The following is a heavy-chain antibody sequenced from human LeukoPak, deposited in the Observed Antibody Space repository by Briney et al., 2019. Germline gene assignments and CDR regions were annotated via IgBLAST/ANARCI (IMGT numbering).Heavy chain of an antibody. Sequence: SETLSLTCAVYGGSFSGYYWSWIRQPPGKGLEWIGEINHSGSTNYNPSLKSRVTISVDTSKNQFSLKLSSVTAADTAVYYCAREPPIAVAGNFDYWGQGTLVTVSS. D-gene: IGHD6-13*01. J-gene: IGHJ4*02. CDR1: GGSFSGYY. CDR3: AREPPIAVAGNFDY. CDR2: INHSGST. V-gene: IGHV4-34*01.